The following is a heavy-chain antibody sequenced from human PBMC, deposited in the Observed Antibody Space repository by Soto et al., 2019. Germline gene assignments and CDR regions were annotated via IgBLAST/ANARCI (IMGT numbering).Heavy chain of an antibody. Sequence: ASVKVSCKASGYTFTSYYMHWVRQAPGQGLEWMGVINPSGGSTTYAQKFQGRVTMTRDTSTSTVYMELSSLRSGDTAVYYCARIISGGHFDFWGQGTLVTVSS. CDR2: INPSGGST. CDR3: ARIISGGHFDF. J-gene: IGHJ4*02. D-gene: IGHD2-15*01. V-gene: IGHV1-46*01. CDR1: GYTFTSYY.